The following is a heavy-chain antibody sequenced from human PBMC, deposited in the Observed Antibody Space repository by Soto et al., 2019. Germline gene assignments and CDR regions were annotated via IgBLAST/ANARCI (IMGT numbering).Heavy chain of an antibody. V-gene: IGHV3-21*01. CDR2: ITSSSSYI. J-gene: IGHJ4*02. CDR1: GFTFSLYS. Sequence: SLRLSCAASGFTFSLYSMIWVRQAPGKGLEWVASITSSSSYIYYEDSLKGRFTISRDNAKNSLFLQLDSLRAEDTAVYFCVRARSTDSRPDYWGQGTLVTVSS. D-gene: IGHD3-22*01. CDR3: VRARSTDSRPDY.